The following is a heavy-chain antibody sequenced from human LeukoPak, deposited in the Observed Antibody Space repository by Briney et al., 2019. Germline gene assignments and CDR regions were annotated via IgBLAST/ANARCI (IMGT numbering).Heavy chain of an antibody. V-gene: IGHV4-59*01. D-gene: IGHD2-15*01. J-gene: IGHJ3*02. CDR3: ARGGGNDAFDI. Sequence: SETLSLTCAVYGGSFSGYYWSWIRQPPGRGLEWIGYIYYSGSTNYNPSLKSRVTISVDTSKNQFSLKLSSVTAADTAVYYCARGGGNDAFDIWGQGTMVTVSS. CDR2: IYYSGST. CDR1: GGSFSGYY.